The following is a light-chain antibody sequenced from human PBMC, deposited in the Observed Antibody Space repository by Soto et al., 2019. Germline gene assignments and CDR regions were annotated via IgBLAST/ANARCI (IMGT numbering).Light chain of an antibody. J-gene: IGKJ5*01. CDR1: QSVGST. CDR2: GAS. CDR3: EQYNKWPIT. Sequence: EIVMTHAPATLSVSPGERATLSCRASQSVGSTLAWYQRKPGQAPRLLIYGASTRATGIPARFSGSGSGTEFTLTVSSLQSEDFAVYYCEQYNKWPITFGQGTRLEIK. V-gene: IGKV3-15*01.